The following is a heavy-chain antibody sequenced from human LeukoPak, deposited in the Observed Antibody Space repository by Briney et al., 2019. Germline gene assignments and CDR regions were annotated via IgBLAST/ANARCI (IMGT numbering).Heavy chain of an antibody. CDR3: ARYDEGGRWFDP. J-gene: IGHJ5*02. V-gene: IGHV4-59*01. CDR1: GGSISSYY. Sequence: SETLSLTCTVSGGSISSYYWSWIRQPPGKGLEWIGYIYYSGSTNYNPSLKSRVTISVDTSKNQFSLKLSSVTAADTAVYYCARYDEGGRWFDPWGQGTLVTVSS. CDR2: IYYSGST. D-gene: IGHD3-3*01.